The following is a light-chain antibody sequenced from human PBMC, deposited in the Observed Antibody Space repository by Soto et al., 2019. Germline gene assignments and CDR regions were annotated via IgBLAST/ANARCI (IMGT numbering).Light chain of an antibody. J-gene: IGLJ1*01. CDR3: QVWSISSELDYV. V-gene: IGLV3-21*04. CDR2: YDT. Sequence: SYELTQPPSVSVAPGKTASIACGGNNIESRRVHWYQQKPGQAPMLVIYYDTDRPSGVPERFSGSNSGNTATLTISRVEAGDEADYYCQVWSISSELDYVFGTGTKVTVL. CDR1: NIESRR.